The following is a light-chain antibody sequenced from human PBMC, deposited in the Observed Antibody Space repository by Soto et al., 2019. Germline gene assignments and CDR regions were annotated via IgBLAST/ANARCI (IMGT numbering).Light chain of an antibody. CDR2: GNS. V-gene: IGLV1-40*01. J-gene: IGLJ3*02. CDR1: SSNIGAGYD. Sequence: QSVLTQPPSGSGAPGQRVTLSCTGSSSNIGAGYDVHWYQQLPGTAPKLLIYGNSNRPSGVPDRFSGSKSGTSASLAITGLQAEDEADYYCQSYDSSLSGWVFGGGTQLTVL. CDR3: QSYDSSLSGWV.